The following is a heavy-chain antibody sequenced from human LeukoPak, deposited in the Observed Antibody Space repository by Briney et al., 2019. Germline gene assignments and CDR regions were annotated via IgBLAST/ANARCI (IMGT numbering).Heavy chain of an antibody. D-gene: IGHD6-13*01. CDR1: GGSFSGYY. Sequence: SETLSLTCAVYGGSFSGYYWSWIRQPPGKGLEWIGEINHSGSTNYNPSLKSRVTISVDTSKNQFSLKLSSVTAADTAVYYCARVSAAGAIYYFDYWGQGTLVTVSS. CDR2: INHSGST. V-gene: IGHV4-34*01. CDR3: ARVSAAGAIYYFDY. J-gene: IGHJ4*02.